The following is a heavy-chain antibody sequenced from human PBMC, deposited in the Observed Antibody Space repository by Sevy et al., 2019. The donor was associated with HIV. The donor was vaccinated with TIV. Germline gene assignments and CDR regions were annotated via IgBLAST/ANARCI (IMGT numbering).Heavy chain of an antibody. D-gene: IGHD4-17*01. Sequence: GGSLRLSCEASGFTFSSSWMSWVRQAPGKGLEWVANIKEDGSGKFYVDSVKGRFTISRDNTKNSLYLQMNSLRAEDTAVYYCAKSRDDYGDYTFDYWGQGTLVTVSS. CDR3: AKSRDDYGDYTFDY. V-gene: IGHV3-7*01. CDR1: GFTFSSSW. CDR2: IKEDGSGK. J-gene: IGHJ4*02.